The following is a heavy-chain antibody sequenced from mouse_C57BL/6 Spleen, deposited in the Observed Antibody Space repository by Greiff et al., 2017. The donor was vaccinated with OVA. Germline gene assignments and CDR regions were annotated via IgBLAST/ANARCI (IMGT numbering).Heavy chain of an antibody. CDR3: TRSYDSSYRLAY. D-gene: IGHD1-1*01. V-gene: IGHV1-15*01. J-gene: IGHJ3*01. CDR2: IDPETGGT. Sequence: VQLQQSGAELVRPGASVTLSCKASGYTFTDYEMHWVKQTPVHGLEWIGAIDPETGGTAYNQKFKGKAILTADKSSSTAYMELRSLTSEDSAVYYCTRSYDSSYRLAYWGQGTLVTVSA. CDR1: GYTFTDYE.